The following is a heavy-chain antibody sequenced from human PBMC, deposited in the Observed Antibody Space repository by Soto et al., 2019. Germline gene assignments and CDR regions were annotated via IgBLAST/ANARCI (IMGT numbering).Heavy chain of an antibody. CDR3: AREGMAAVVPAAVYYYYYYGMDV. V-gene: IGHV4-34*01. J-gene: IGHJ6*02. D-gene: IGHD2-2*01. CDR1: GGSFSGYY. CDR2: INHSGST. Sequence: PSETLSLTCAVYGGSFSGYYWSWIRQPPGKGLEWIGEINHSGSTNYNPSLKSRVTISVDTSKNQFSLKLSSVTAADTAVYYCAREGMAAVVPAAVYYYYYYGMDVWGQGTTVTVSS.